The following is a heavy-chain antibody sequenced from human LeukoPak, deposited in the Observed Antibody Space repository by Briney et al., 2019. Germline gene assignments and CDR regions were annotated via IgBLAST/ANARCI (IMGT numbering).Heavy chain of an antibody. D-gene: IGHD4-17*01. J-gene: IGHJ4*02. Sequence: GGSLRLSCAASGFTFTNYWMSWVRQAPGKGLELVANIKQDRSEKYYVDSVKGRFTISRDNAKNSLYLQMNSLRAEDTAVYYCARVLHDYGDYVGGQGILVTVSS. CDR2: IKQDRSEK. CDR3: ARVLHDYGDYV. CDR1: GFTFTNYW. V-gene: IGHV3-7*04.